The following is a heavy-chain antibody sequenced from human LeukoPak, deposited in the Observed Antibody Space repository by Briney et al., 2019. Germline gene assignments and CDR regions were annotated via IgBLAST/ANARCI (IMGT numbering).Heavy chain of an antibody. V-gene: IGHV3-64D*06. Sequence: GGSLRLSWSAAGFTFSTYAMHWVRQAPGKGLEYVSGISSNGDSTYYAASVKGRFTVSRDNSKNTLYLQMSSLRAEDTAVYYWLKDAGRHSGSSFRFFDSDAFDIWGQGTKVTVSS. CDR2: ISSNGDST. J-gene: IGHJ3*02. D-gene: IGHD1-26*01. CDR3: LKDAGRHSGSSFRFFDSDAFDI. CDR1: GFTFSTYA.